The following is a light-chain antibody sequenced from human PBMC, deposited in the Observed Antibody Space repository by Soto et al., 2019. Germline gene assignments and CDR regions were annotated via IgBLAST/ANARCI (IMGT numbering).Light chain of an antibody. V-gene: IGKV1-39*01. CDR3: QQDYSTLAT. CDR2: AAS. Sequence: DIQMSQSPSSLSASVGDRVTITSRAAESISRHLNWYQQKPGRAPDLIIYAASTLQNGVPSRFTGSGSGTEFTLTITGLQLEDFATYYCQQDYSTLATLGQGTRLEIK. CDR1: ESISRH. J-gene: IGKJ5*01.